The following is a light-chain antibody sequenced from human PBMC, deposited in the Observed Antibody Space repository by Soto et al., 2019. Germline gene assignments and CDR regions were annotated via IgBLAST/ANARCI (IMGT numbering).Light chain of an antibody. Sequence: DIQVTQSPSSLSASVGDKVTITCRASQNIIDYLNWYQQRPGTPPTLLIYRASNLQSEVPSRFSGSGSGTEFSLTFSSLQHEDFATYYCQQSYSLTRTFGQGTRV. CDR3: QQSYSLTRT. J-gene: IGKJ1*01. CDR1: QNIIDY. V-gene: IGKV1-39*01. CDR2: RAS.